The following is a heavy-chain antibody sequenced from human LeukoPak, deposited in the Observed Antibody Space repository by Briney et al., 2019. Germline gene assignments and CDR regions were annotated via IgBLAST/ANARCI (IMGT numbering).Heavy chain of an antibody. CDR3: AREGYSSSWGDAFDI. Sequence: SVKVSCTASGGTFISYAISWVRQAPGQGLEWMGRIIPILGIANYPQKFQGRVTITAYKSTSTAYMELSSLRSEDTAVYYCAREGYSSSWGDAFDIWGQGTMVTVSS. CDR2: IIPILGIA. J-gene: IGHJ3*02. V-gene: IGHV1-69*04. CDR1: GGTFISYA. D-gene: IGHD6-13*01.